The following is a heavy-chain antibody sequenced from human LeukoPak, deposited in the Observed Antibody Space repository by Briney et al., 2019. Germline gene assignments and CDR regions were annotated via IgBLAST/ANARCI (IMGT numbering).Heavy chain of an antibody. Sequence: KSSETLSLTCAVYGGSFSGYYWSWIRQPPGKGLEWIGEINHSGSTNYNPSLKSRVTISVDTSKNQFSLKLSSVTAADTAVYYCARDSSDYGDHFDYWGQGTLVTVSS. D-gene: IGHD4-17*01. CDR2: INHSGST. J-gene: IGHJ4*02. CDR1: GGSFSGYY. V-gene: IGHV4-34*01. CDR3: ARDSSDYGDHFDY.